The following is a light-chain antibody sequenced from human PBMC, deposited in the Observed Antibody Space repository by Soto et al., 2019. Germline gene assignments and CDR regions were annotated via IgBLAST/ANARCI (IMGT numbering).Light chain of an antibody. J-gene: IGKJ4*01. V-gene: IGKV3-20*01. CDR2: GTS. Sequence: EIVLTQSPGTLSLSPGERATLSCRASQSVGRDYLAWYQQKPGQAPRLLIHGTSYRATGIPDRFRGSGSGTDFTLTISSLKPEDFATYYCQQLERYPSTFGGGTKVDIK. CDR1: QSVGRDY. CDR3: QQLERYPST.